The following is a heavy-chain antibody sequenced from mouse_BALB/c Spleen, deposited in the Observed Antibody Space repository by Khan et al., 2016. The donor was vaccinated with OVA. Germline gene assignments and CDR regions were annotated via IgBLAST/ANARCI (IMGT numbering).Heavy chain of an antibody. V-gene: IGHV5-6-5*01. J-gene: IGHJ3*01. CDR1: GFTFSNYG. Sequence: EVELVESGGGLVKPGGSLKVSCAASGFTFSNYGMSWVRQTPEKRMDWVASISSGGNTYYIDSVKGRFTISRDNVRNILYLQMSSLRSEDTAMYYCARDYWFVYWGQGTLVTVSA. CDR2: ISSGGNT. CDR3: ARDYWFVY.